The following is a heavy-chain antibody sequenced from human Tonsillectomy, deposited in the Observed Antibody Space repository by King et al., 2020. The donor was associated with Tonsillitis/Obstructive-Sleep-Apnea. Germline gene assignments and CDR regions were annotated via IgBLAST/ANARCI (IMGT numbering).Heavy chain of an antibody. V-gene: IGHV4-39*01. Sequence: QLQESGPGLVKPSETLSLTCTVSGGSTSSSNYYWAWIRQPPGRRLEWIGSIYYSGSTYYNPSLTSRVTISVDTSENQFPLKLSSVPAATTAVYYCARQIKETMDYYYYMDVWGKGTTVTVSS. CDR3: ARQIKETMDYYYYMDV. J-gene: IGHJ6*03. D-gene: IGHD2-2*03. CDR1: GGSTSSSNYY. CDR2: IYYSGST.